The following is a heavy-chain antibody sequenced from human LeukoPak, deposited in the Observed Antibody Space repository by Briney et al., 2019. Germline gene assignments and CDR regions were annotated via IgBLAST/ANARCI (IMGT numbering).Heavy chain of an antibody. J-gene: IGHJ4*02. Sequence: PSETLSLTCTVSGGSISSYYWSWIRQPPGKGLEWVGYIYYSGSTNYNPSLKSRVTISVDTSKNQFSLKLSSVTAADTAVYYCARDDDYGDYVWGQGTLVTVSS. D-gene: IGHD4-17*01. CDR1: GGSISSYY. CDR2: IYYSGST. CDR3: ARDDDYGDYV. V-gene: IGHV4-59*01.